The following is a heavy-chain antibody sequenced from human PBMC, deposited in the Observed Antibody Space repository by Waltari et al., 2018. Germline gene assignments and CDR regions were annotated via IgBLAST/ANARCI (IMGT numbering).Heavy chain of an antibody. D-gene: IGHD3-16*02. Sequence: QVQLVESGGGVVQPGRSLRLSCAASGFTFSSYGMHWVRQAPGKGLEWVAVRWYDGRNKYYADPVKGRFTISRDNSKNTLYLQMNSLRAEDTAVYYCARVNPQLSGATDYWGQGTLVTVSS. CDR3: ARVNPQLSGATDY. V-gene: IGHV3-33*01. CDR2: RWYDGRNK. CDR1: GFTFSSYG. J-gene: IGHJ4*02.